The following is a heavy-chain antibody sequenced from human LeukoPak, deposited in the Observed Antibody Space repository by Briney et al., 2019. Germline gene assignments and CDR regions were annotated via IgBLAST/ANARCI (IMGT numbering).Heavy chain of an antibody. D-gene: IGHD1-26*01. Sequence: GGSLRLSCAASGFTFSSYAMSWVRQAPGKGLEWVSAISGSGGSTYYADSVKGRFTISRDKSKNRVYLQMNSLRAEDTAVYYCAKDGGIVGGTAAFDIWGQGTMVTVSS. J-gene: IGHJ3*02. CDR2: ISGSGGST. V-gene: IGHV3-23*01. CDR1: GFTFSSYA. CDR3: AKDGGIVGGTAAFDI.